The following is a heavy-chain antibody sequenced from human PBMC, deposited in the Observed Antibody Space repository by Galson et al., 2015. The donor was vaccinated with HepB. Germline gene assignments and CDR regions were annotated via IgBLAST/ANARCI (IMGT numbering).Heavy chain of an antibody. CDR3: ARAGGEHHLDY. CDR2: INPKNGDT. V-gene: IGHV1-2*02. J-gene: IGHJ4*02. CDR1: GYIFTGSH. D-gene: IGHD1-26*01. Sequence: SVKVSCKASGYIFTGSHINWLRQAPGQGLEWMGWINPKNGDTKYAQRFQGRVTMTRDTSITSTYIDLKWLTSDDTAVYYCARAGGEHHLDYWGQGTLVTVSS.